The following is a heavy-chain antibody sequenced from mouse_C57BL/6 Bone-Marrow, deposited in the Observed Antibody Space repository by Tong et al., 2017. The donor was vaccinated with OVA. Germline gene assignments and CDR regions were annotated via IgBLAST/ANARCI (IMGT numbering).Heavy chain of an antibody. CDR2: IWGDGST. CDR1: GFSLTSYG. V-gene: IGHV2-3*01. CDR3: AKQPDY. Sequence: VQPQESGPGLVAPSQSLSITCTVSGFSLTSYGVSWVRQTPGKGLEWVGVIWGDGSTNYHSALISRLSNSKDNSKSQVFIKLNRPQTDEPATYYCAKQPDYWGQDTTLTVSS. J-gene: IGHJ2*01.